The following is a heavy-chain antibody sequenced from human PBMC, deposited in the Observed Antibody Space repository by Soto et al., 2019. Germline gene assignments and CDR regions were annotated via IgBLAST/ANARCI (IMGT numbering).Heavy chain of an antibody. J-gene: IGHJ5*02. CDR1: GGTFSSYA. Sequence: EASVKVSCKASGGTFSSYAISWVRQAPGQGLEWMGGIIPIFGTANYAQKFQGRVTITADESTSTAYMELSSLRSEDTAVYYCAREGNLELPNWFDPWGQGTLVTVSS. V-gene: IGHV1-69*13. CDR3: AREGNLELPNWFDP. D-gene: IGHD1-7*01. CDR2: IIPIFGTA.